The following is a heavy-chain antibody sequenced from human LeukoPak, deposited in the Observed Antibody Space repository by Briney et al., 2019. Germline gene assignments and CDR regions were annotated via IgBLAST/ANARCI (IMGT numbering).Heavy chain of an antibody. CDR1: GGSISSGSYY. Sequence: SETLSLTCTVSGGSISSGSYYWSWIRQPAGKGLEWIGRIYTSGSTNYNPSLKSRVTISVDTSKNQFSLKPSSVTAADTAVYYCARMGFYYYYMDVWGKGTTVTVSS. CDR2: IYTSGST. V-gene: IGHV4-61*02. CDR3: ARMGFYYYYMDV. J-gene: IGHJ6*03. D-gene: IGHD3-16*01.